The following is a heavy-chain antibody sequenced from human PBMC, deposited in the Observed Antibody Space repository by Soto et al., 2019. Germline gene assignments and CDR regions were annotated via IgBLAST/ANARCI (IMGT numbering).Heavy chain of an antibody. D-gene: IGHD5-18*01. J-gene: IGHJ2*01. V-gene: IGHV4-30-4*01. CDR1: GAPISGGDYH. CDR3: ARGSAAKRYFDL. CDR2: IFPSGAT. Sequence: QVQLQESGPGLVKPSQTLSLMCTVSGAPISGGDYHWSWIRQPPGKGLEWIGYIFPSGATHYNSSLGSRITMSVETSKSPFSLKLTSVTAADTAVYFLARGSAAKRYFDLWGRGTLVTVSS.